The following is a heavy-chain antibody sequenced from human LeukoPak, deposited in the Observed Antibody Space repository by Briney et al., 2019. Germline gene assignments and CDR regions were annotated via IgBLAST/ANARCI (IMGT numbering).Heavy chain of an antibody. CDR2: IYYSGST. CDR3: ARLGRSSFFWREGNWLDP. D-gene: IGHD6-6*01. V-gene: IGHV4-59*08. J-gene: IGHJ5*02. Sequence: PSETLSLTCTVSGGSISSYYWSWIRQPPGKGLEWIGYIYYSGSTNYNPSLKSRVTISVDTSKNQFSLKLSSVTAADTAVYYCARLGRSSFFWREGNWLDPWGQGTLVTVSS. CDR1: GGSISSYY.